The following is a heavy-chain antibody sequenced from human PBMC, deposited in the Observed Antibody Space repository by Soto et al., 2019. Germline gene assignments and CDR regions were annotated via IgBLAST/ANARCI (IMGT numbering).Heavy chain of an antibody. D-gene: IGHD2-15*01. CDR2: IIPIFGTR. J-gene: IGHJ5*02. CDR1: VGTFSNYA. Sequence: SVKVSCKASVGTFSNYAITWVRQAPGQGLEWLGKIIPIFGTRDYAQKFQGRVTISADESTTTAYMELSSLRSDDTAVYYCAKDGGREGYFGNWFGPWGQGTLVTVSS. CDR3: AKDGGREGYFGNWFGP. V-gene: IGHV1-69*13.